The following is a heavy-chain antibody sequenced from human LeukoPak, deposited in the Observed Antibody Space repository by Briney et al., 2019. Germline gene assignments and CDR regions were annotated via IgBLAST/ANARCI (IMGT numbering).Heavy chain of an antibody. Sequence: GGSLRLSCAASGFTFSSYWMSWVRQAPGKGLEWVANIKQDGSEKYYVDSVKGLFTISRDNAKNSLYLQMNSLRAEDTAVYCCARDVDYYDSSGYPINPNWFDPWGQGTLVTVSS. D-gene: IGHD3-22*01. CDR3: ARDVDYYDSSGYPINPNWFDP. CDR2: IKQDGSEK. V-gene: IGHV3-7*01. J-gene: IGHJ5*02. CDR1: GFTFSSYW.